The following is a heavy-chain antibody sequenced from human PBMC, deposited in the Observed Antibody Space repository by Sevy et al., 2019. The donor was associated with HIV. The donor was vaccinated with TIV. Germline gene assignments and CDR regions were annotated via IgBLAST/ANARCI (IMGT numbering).Heavy chain of an antibody. CDR2: ISGSGGTT. Sequence: GGSLRLSCAASGFTFSSYAMSWVRQAPGKGLEWVSAISGSGGTTYDADSVKGRFTISRDNSKNTLYLQMNSLRAEDTAVYYCAKVCNDYIWGSYRQGDYFDYWGQGTLVTVSS. J-gene: IGHJ4*02. D-gene: IGHD3-16*02. V-gene: IGHV3-23*01. CDR1: GFTFSSYA. CDR3: AKVCNDYIWGSYRQGDYFDY.